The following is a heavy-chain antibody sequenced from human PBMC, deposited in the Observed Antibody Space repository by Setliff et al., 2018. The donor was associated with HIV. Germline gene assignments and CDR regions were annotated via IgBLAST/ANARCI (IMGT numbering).Heavy chain of an antibody. CDR1: GGSISTPTYY. J-gene: IGHJ3*02. Sequence: SETLSLTCTVSGGSISTPTYYWGWIRQPPGKGLEWITTVYYSGSTYYNPSLQSRLTISADTSKNQFSLNLNSVTAADTAVYYCARGQGCGGGCHYAFEMWGQGTMVTVSS. CDR3: ARGQGCGGGCHYAFEM. V-gene: IGHV4-39*01. CDR2: VYYSGST. D-gene: IGHD2-21*02.